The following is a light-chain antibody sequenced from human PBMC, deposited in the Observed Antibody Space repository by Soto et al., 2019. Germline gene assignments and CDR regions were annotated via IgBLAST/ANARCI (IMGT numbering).Light chain of an antibody. V-gene: IGLV2-14*01. CDR2: GVS. Sequence: QSALTQPASVSGSPGQSITISCTGTASDIGNYNYVSWYQVHPDKAPKLLIYGVSNRPSGVSNRFSGSKSGNAASLTISGLQAEDEADYYCYSYSAYTTLWVFGGGTKLTVL. CDR3: YSYSAYTTLWV. J-gene: IGLJ3*02. CDR1: ASDIGNYNY.